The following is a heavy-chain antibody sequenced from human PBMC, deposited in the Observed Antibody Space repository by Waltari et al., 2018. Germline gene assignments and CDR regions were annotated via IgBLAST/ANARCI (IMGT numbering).Heavy chain of an antibody. J-gene: IGHJ4*02. CDR2: ISGSSGTT. V-gene: IGHV3-23*04. D-gene: IGHD3-22*01. CDR3: SKDYYDSSGYYFDY. Sequence: EVHLVESGGGLVQPGGSLRLSCAASGFTFSSHAMSWVRQAPGKGLEWGSGISGSSGTTYYADSVKGRFSISRDNSQKTLYLQMNSLRAEDTAVYYCSKDYYDSSGYYFDYWGQGTLVSVSS. CDR1: GFTFSSHA.